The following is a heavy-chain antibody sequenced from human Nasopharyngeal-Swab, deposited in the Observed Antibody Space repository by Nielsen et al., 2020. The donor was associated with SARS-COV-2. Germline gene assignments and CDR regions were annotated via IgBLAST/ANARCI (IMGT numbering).Heavy chain of an antibody. D-gene: IGHD3-9*01. Sequence: ASVKVSCKASGYTFTGYYIHWVRQAPGQGLEWMGRINPNSGGTNYAQKFQGRVTMTRDTSISTAYMELSRLRSDDTAVYYCARGDYDILTGYPLDYWGQGTLVTVSS. CDR3: ARGDYDILTGYPLDY. CDR1: GYTFTGYY. V-gene: IGHV1-2*06. J-gene: IGHJ4*02. CDR2: INPNSGGT.